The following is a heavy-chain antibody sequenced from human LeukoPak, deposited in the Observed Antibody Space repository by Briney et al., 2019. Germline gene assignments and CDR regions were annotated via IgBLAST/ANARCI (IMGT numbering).Heavy chain of an antibody. V-gene: IGHV1-46*01. CDR1: GYTFTSYY. CDR3: ARAPFNYDSSGPYWYFDL. Sequence: ASVKVSCKASGYTFTSYYMHRVRQAPGQGLEWMGIISPSGGSTSYAQKFQGRVTMTRDMSTSTVYMELSSLRSEDTAVYYCARAPFNYDSSGPYWYFDLWGRGTLVTVSS. D-gene: IGHD3-22*01. CDR2: ISPSGGST. J-gene: IGHJ2*01.